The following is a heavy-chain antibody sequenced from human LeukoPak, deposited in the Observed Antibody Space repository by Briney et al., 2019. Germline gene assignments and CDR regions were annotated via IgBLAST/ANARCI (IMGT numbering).Heavy chain of an antibody. Sequence: PSETLSLTCTVSGGSISRNYWSWIRQPPGKGLEWIGFISYSGGTNYNPSLKSRVTISADTSKNQFSLKLSSVTAADTAVYYCASTAYCSGGSCYKWGFDYWGQGTLVTVSS. D-gene: IGHD2-15*01. V-gene: IGHV4-59*08. CDR3: ASTAYCSGGSCYKWGFDY. J-gene: IGHJ4*02. CDR1: GGSISRNY. CDR2: ISYSGGT.